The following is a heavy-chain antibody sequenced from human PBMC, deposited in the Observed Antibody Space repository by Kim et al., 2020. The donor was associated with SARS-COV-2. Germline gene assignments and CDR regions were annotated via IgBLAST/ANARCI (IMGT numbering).Heavy chain of an antibody. V-gene: IGHV4-31*03. CDR2: IYSTGSP. CDR3: ARPLRGGVCGGLG. Sequence: SETLSLTCSVSGGSISNGGFYWTWIRQHPGKGLEWIGYIYSTGSPYYNASLRSRVSISIDKSKNQFSLRLSSVTAAGTAIYYCARPLRGGVCGGLGWGQGTLVTVSS. CDR1: GGSISNGGFY. D-gene: IGHD3-16*01. J-gene: IGHJ4*02.